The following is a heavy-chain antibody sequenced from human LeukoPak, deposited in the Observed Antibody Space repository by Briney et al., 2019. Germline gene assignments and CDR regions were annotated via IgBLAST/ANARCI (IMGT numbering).Heavy chain of an antibody. V-gene: IGHV3-20*04. CDR1: GFTFDYYG. CDR3: ARGYGDPSPFDY. Sequence: PGGSLRLSWAAAGFTFDYYGMSWVRQAPGKGLEWVSGINWNGGRTGYADSVKGRFTISRDNAKNSLYLQMNSLRAEDTALYYCARGYGDPSPFDYWGQGTLVTVSS. J-gene: IGHJ4*02. D-gene: IGHD4-17*01. CDR2: INWNGGRT.